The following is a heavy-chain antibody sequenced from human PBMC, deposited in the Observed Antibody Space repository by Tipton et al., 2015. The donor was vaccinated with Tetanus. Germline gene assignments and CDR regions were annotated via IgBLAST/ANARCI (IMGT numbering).Heavy chain of an antibody. CDR3: ARGPLDTARHFDF. CDR2: FFNSGTT. D-gene: IGHD5-18*01. J-gene: IGHJ4*02. CDR1: GASITTYH. Sequence: TLSLTCTVSGASITTYHWSWIRQPAGKGLEWIGRFFNSGTTNYNSSLKSRVTMSRDSSKNQLSLKLTSVTAADTAIYYCARGPLDTARHFDFWGQGTLVTVST. V-gene: IGHV4-4*07.